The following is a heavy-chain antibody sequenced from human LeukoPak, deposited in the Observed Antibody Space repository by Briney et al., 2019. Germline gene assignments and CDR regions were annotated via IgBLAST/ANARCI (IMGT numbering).Heavy chain of an antibody. CDR1: GYTFTTYG. CDR2: NSVYNGNT. J-gene: IGHJ5*02. V-gene: IGHV1-18*01. D-gene: IGHD6-6*01. CDR3: ARDRVAARPGWFDP. Sequence: GASVKVSCKASGYTFTTYGISWVRQAPGQGPEWMGWNSVYNGNTKYAQRFQGRVTMTTDTSTSTAYMELRSLTSDDTAVYYCARDRVAARPGWFDPWGQGSLVTVSS.